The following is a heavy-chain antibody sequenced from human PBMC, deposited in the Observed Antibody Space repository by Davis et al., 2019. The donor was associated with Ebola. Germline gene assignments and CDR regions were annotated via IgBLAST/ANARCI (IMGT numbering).Heavy chain of an antibody. CDR2: IWYDGSNK. CDR1: GFTFSSYG. CDR3: ARDPGYGDYVHGMDV. Sequence: PGGSLRLSCAASGFTFSSYGMHWVRQAPGKGLEWVAVIWYDGSNKYYADSVKGRFTISRDNSKNTLYLQMNSLRAEDTAVYYCARDPGYGDYVHGMDVWGQGTTVTVSS. J-gene: IGHJ6*02. V-gene: IGHV3-33*01. D-gene: IGHD4-17*01.